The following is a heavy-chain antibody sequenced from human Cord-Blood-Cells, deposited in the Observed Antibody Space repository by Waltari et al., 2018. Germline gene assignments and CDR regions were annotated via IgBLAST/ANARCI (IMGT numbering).Heavy chain of an antibody. Sequence: QVQLVQSGAEVKKPGASVKVSCKASGHTLTGHYMPCVRQAPGQGLEWMGWINPNSGGTNYAQKFQGRVTMTRDTSISTAYMELSRLRSDDTAVYYCARAGQKQLLFAFDIWGQGTMVTVSS. D-gene: IGHD2-2*01. CDR1: GHTLTGHY. J-gene: IGHJ3*02. V-gene: IGHV1-2*02. CDR3: ARAGQKQLLFAFDI. CDR2: INPNSGGT.